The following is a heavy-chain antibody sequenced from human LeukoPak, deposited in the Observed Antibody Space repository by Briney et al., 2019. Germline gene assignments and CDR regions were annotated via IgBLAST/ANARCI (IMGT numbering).Heavy chain of an antibody. J-gene: IGHJ4*02. Sequence: SGRSLRLSCAASGFTLTTYAMRGVRQSPGKGLEWVSSISGGGGGTYYAEFVKGRFTISRDNSKNTLYLQMNSLRAEDTAVYYCAKFYDILTGYFDHWGQGTLVTVSS. CDR3: AKFYDILTGYFDH. D-gene: IGHD3-9*01. CDR2: ISGGGGGT. CDR1: GFTLTTYA. V-gene: IGHV3-23*01.